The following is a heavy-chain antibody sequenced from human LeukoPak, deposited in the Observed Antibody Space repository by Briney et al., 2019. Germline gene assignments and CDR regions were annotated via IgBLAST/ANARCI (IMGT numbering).Heavy chain of an antibody. CDR1: GDSISSYY. CDR2: MYTSGTT. CDR3: ARGGNWFDP. V-gene: IGHV4-4*07. J-gene: IGHJ5*02. Sequence: SESLSLTCTVSGDSISSYYWNWIRQPAGKGLEWIGRMYTSGTTNYNPSLKRRVTMSVDTSKNQISLKLSSVAAADTAVYYCARGGNWFDPWGQGTLVTVSS.